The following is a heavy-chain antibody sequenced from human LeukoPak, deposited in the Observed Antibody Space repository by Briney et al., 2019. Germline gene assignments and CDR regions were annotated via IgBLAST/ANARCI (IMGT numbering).Heavy chain of an antibody. V-gene: IGHV3-23*01. J-gene: IGHJ6*03. CDR3: ARAGSSSSYYYYYYYMDV. CDR2: ISGSGGST. D-gene: IGHD6-13*01. CDR1: GFTFSSYA. Sequence: GGSLRLSCAASGFTFSSYAMSWVRQAPGKGLEWVSAISGSGGSTYYADSVKGRFTISRDNSKNTLYLQMNSLRAEDTAVYYCARAGSSSSYYYYYYYMDVWGKGTTVTVSS.